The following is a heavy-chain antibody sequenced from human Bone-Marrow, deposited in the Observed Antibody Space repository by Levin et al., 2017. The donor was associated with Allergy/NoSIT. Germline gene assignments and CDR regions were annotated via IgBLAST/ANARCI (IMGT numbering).Heavy chain of an antibody. J-gene: IGHJ6*03. V-gene: IGHV4-31*03. Sequence: PSETLSLTCTVSGGSVSNPDYCWTWIRQRAGEGLEWLGYTCFSGSSFDNPSLMGRVSLSLDTTNDQFSLTLTSVTAADAAMYFCARESRRNGEHYFYMDVWGTGTTVTVSS. D-gene: IGHD1-1*01. CDR1: GGSVSNPDYC. CDR2: TCFSGSS. CDR3: ARESRRNGEHYFYMDV.